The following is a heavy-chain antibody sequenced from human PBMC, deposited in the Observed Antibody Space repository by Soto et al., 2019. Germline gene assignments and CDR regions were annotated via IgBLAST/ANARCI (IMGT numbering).Heavy chain of an antibody. Sequence: EVPLVESGGGLVQPGGSLRLSCAASGFTFSSYWMSWVRQAPGKGLEWVAIIKEDGSVKYYVDSVKGRFTISRDNARNSLYLQMNSLRAEDTAVYYCATPKRGSSFDNWGQGTLVTVSS. J-gene: IGHJ4*02. CDR2: IKEDGSVK. CDR3: ATPKRGSSFDN. V-gene: IGHV3-7*05. D-gene: IGHD3-10*01. CDR1: GFTFSSYW.